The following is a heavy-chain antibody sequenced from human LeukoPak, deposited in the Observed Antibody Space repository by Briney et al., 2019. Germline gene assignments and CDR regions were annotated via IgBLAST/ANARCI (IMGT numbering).Heavy chain of an antibody. CDR3: AREGFHGRELFPTFDY. CDR2: ITPSGDST. Sequence: ASVKVSCKASGYTSTSYYMHWVRQASGQGLEWMGIITPSGDSTNYAQKFQGRVTMTRDTSTSTVYMELSSLRSEDTAVYYCAREGFHGRELFPTFDYWGQGTLVTVSS. CDR1: GYTSTSYY. J-gene: IGHJ4*02. D-gene: IGHD3-10*01. V-gene: IGHV1-46*01.